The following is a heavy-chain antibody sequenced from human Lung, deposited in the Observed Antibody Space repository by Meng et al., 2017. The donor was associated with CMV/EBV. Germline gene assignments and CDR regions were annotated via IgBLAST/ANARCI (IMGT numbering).Heavy chain of an antibody. D-gene: IGHD5-24*01. CDR2: IYQNGAT. V-gene: IGHV4-38-2*02. CDR3: ARDLQRWLQSGAFDY. Sequence: LSCTVSGDSISSGYYWGWIRQPPGKGLEWLGTIYQNGATYYNPSLRGRVTISVDTSKNQFSLGLTSVTAADTAVYYCARDLQRWLQSGAFDYWGQGTLVTVSS. CDR1: GDSISSGYY. J-gene: IGHJ4*02.